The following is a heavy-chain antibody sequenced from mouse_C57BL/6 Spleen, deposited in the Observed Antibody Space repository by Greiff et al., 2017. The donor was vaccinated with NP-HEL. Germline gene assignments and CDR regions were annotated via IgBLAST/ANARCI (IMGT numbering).Heavy chain of an antibody. D-gene: IGHD2-5*01. CDR3: ARDAYYSNPYAMDY. CDR2: ISSGSSTI. J-gene: IGHJ4*01. CDR1: GFTFSDYG. V-gene: IGHV5-17*01. Sequence: EVKLMESGGGLVKPGGSLKLSCAASGFTFSDYGMHWVRQAPEKGLEWVAYISSGSSTIYYADTVKGRFTISRDNAKNTLFLQMTSLRSEDTAMYYCARDAYYSNPYAMDYWGQGTSVTVSS.